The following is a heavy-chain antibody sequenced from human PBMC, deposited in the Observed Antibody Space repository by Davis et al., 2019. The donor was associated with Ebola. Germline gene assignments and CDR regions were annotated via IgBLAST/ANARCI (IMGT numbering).Heavy chain of an antibody. J-gene: IGHJ4*02. V-gene: IGHV4-59*01. CDR1: GGSFSTYY. CDR3: ARGSQWLGPDY. D-gene: IGHD6-19*01. Sequence: SETLSLTCTVSGGSFSTYYWRWVRQPPGKGLEWVGYIYYSGTTHYNPSLRGRVTISVDTSKKHFSLKLGSVTAADTAVYYCARGSQWLGPDYWGQGTLVTVSS. CDR2: IYYSGTT.